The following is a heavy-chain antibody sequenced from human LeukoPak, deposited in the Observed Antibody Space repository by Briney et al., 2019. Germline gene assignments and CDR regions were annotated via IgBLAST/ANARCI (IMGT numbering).Heavy chain of an antibody. J-gene: IGHJ3*02. CDR3: ARVPGLDAFDI. CDR1: GFTFSSYS. Sequence: PGGSLRRSCAASGFTFSSYSMNWVRQAPGKGLEWVSSISSSSSYIYYADSVKGRFTISRDNAKNSLYLQMNSLRAEDTAVYYCARVPGLDAFDILGQGTMVTVSS. D-gene: IGHD1-14*01. CDR2: ISSSSSYI. V-gene: IGHV3-21*01.